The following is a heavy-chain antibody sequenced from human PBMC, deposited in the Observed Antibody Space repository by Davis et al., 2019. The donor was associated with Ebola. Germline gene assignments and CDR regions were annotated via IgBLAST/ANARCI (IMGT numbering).Heavy chain of an antibody. D-gene: IGHD4-17*01. Sequence: PGGSLRLSCAVSGFTFSNYAMTWVRQAPGKGLEWVAYITATGSIRYYADSVKGRFTISRDNAKNSLYLQMDRLRADDTAVYYCARAHNYGDSDYWGQGTLVTVSS. CDR2: ITATGSIR. CDR1: GFTFSNYA. V-gene: IGHV3-48*01. CDR3: ARAHNYGDSDY. J-gene: IGHJ4*02.